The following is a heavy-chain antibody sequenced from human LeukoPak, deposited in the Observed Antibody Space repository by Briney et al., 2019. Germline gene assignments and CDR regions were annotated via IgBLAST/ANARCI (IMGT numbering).Heavy chain of an antibody. CDR1: GYTFTGYY. J-gene: IGHJ4*02. D-gene: IGHD6-6*01. V-gene: IGHV1-2*02. CDR2: INPNSGGT. CDR3: ARENSSSSGVDY. Sequence: GASVKVSCKASGYTFTGYYMHWVRRAPGQGLEWMGWINPNSGGTNYAQKLQGRVTMTRDTSISTAYMELSRLRSDDTAVYYCARENSSSSGVDYWGQGTLVTVSS.